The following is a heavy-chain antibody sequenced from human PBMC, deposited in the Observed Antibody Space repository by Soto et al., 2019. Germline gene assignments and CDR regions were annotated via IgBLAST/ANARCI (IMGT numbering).Heavy chain of an antibody. CDR1: GGSISSYY. D-gene: IGHD4-4*01. V-gene: IGHV4-59*01. CDR3: ATFYDYSNYYFDY. Sequence: QVQLQASGPGLVKPSETLSLTCTVSGGSISSYYWSWIRQPPGKGLEWIGYIYYSGSTNYNPSLKSRVTISVDTSKNQFSLKLSSVTAADTAVYYCATFYDYSNYYFDYWGQGTLVTVSS. J-gene: IGHJ4*02. CDR2: IYYSGST.